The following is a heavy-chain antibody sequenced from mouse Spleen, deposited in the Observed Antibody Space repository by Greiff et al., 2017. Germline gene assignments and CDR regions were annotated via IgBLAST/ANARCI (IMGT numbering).Heavy chain of an antibody. D-gene: IGHD1-1*01. CDR2: INPSNGGT. Sequence: QVQLQQSGAELVKPGASVKLSCKASGYTFTSYYMYWVKQRPGQGLEWIGEINPSNGGTNFNEKFKSKATLTVDKSSSTAYMQLSSLTSEDSAVYYCTRVYYYGSGWYFDVWGAGTTVTVSS. CDR3: TRVYYYGSGWYFDV. CDR1: GYTFTSYY. V-gene: IGHV1S81*02. J-gene: IGHJ1*01.